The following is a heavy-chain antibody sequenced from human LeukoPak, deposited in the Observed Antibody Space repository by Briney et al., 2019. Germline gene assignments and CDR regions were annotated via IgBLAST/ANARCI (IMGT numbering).Heavy chain of an antibody. J-gene: IGHJ5*02. D-gene: IGHD3-22*01. Sequence: SQTLSLTCTVSGGSISSGSYYWSWIRQPAGKGLEWIGRIYTSGSTNYNPSLKSRVTISVDTSKNQFSLKLSSVTAADTAVYYCARESLGLDYYASRNWFDPWGQGTLVTVSS. CDR2: IYTSGST. CDR3: ARESLGLDYYASRNWFDP. V-gene: IGHV4-61*02. CDR1: GGSISSGSYY.